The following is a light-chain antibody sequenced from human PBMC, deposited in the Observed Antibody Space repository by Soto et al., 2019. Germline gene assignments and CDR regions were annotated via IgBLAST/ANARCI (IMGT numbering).Light chain of an antibody. CDR3: LLYYGGSYV. Sequence: QSVVTQEPALTVSPGVTVTLTCASIPGPVTSGFYPHWVQQKPGQAPRTLIYSTTNKHCCTPARFSGSLLGGKAALTLAGVQPEDEADYYCLLYYGGSYVFGAGTKLTVL. CDR2: STT. V-gene: IGLV7-43*01. CDR1: PGPVTSGFY. J-gene: IGLJ1*01.